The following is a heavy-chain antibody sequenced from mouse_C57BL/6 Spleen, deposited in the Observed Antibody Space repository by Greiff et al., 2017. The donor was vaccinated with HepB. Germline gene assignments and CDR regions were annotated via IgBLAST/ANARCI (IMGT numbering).Heavy chain of an antibody. CDR2: IYPRSGNT. CDR1: GSTFTSYG. CDR3: ARLYYYGSNYWYFDV. Sequence: VKLMESGAELARPGASVKLSCQASGSTFTSYGISWVKQRTGQGLEWIGEIYPRSGNTYYNEKFKGQATLTADKSSGTAYMELRSLTSEDSAVYFCARLYYYGSNYWYFDVWGTGTTVTVSS. J-gene: IGHJ1*03. V-gene: IGHV1-81*01. D-gene: IGHD1-1*01.